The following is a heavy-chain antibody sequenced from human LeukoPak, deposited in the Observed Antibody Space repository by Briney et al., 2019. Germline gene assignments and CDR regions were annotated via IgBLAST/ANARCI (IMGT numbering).Heavy chain of an antibody. CDR1: GGTFSSYA. J-gene: IGHJ4*02. V-gene: IGHV1-69*05. Sequence: GASVKVSCKASGGTFSSYAISWVRQAPGQGLEWMGGIIPIFGTANYAQKFQGRATITTDESTSTAYMELSSLRSEDTAVYYCARERYYYDSSGYLYYFDYWGQGTLVTVSS. CDR3: ARERYYYDSSGYLYYFDY. D-gene: IGHD3-22*01. CDR2: IIPIFGTA.